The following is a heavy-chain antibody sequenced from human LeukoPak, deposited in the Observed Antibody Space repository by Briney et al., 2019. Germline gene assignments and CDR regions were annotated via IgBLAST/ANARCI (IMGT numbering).Heavy chain of an antibody. CDR2: ISAYNGNT. V-gene: IGHV1-18*01. CDR1: GYTFTRYG. Sequence: ASVKVSCKASGYTFTRYGISWVRQAPGQGLEWMGWISAYNGNTNYAQKLQGRVTMTTDTSSSTAYMELRSLRSDDTAVYYCAREISGELLLGYFDYWGQGTLVTVSS. D-gene: IGHD1-26*01. J-gene: IGHJ4*02. CDR3: AREISGELLLGYFDY.